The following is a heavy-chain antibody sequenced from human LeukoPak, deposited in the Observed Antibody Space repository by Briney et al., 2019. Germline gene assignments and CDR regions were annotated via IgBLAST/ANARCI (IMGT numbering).Heavy chain of an antibody. CDR3: ARDQRGDDILTGYYTNDY. V-gene: IGHV1-18*01. J-gene: IGHJ4*02. D-gene: IGHD3-9*01. CDR1: GYTFTIYG. Sequence: ASVKVSCKASGYTFTIYGISWVRQAPGQGLEWMGWISANNGNTNYAQKLQVRVTMTTYTSTSTAYMELRSLRSDDTAVYYWARDQRGDDILTGYYTNDYWGQGTLVTVSS. CDR2: ISANNGNT.